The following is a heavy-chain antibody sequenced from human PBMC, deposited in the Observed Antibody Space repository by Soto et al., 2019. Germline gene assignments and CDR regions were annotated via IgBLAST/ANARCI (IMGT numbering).Heavy chain of an antibody. Sequence: QVQLVQSGAEVKKPGSSVKVSCKASGGTFSNYAITWVRQAPGQGLEWLGRIIPIFGTRDYAQKFQGRVTSSAXXXTXSAYMELSSLRSDDTAVYYCAKDGGREGYFGNWFDPWGQGTLVTVSS. CDR3: AKDGGREGYFGNWFDP. J-gene: IGHJ5*02. D-gene: IGHD2-15*01. V-gene: IGHV1-69*15. CDR1: GGTFSNYA. CDR2: IIPIFGTR.